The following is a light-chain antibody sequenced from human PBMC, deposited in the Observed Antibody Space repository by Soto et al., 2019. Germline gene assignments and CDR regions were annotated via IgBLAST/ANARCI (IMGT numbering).Light chain of an antibody. CDR3: QQSYISPRT. Sequence: DIEMTQSQSSLSESIGDRVTISCRASQSIRSYLNWYQQKPGKAPALLIHSTSSLQGGVPSRFSGSGSGTDFTLTITNLQPEDFATYYCQQSYISPRTFGPGTKVDIK. J-gene: IGKJ3*01. V-gene: IGKV1-39*01. CDR1: QSIRSY. CDR2: STS.